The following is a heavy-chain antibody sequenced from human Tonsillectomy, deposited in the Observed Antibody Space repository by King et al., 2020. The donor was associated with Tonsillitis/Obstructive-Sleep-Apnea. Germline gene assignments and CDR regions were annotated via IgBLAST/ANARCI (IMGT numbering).Heavy chain of an antibody. J-gene: IGHJ6*03. CDR2: IYYSGST. CDR3: ARTTRYASSYFYYYYMDV. Sequence: VPLQESGPGLVKPSETLSLTCTVSGGSISSYYWSWIRPPPGKGLEWIGYIYYSGSTNYNPSLKSRVTISVDTSKNQFSLKLSSVTAADAAVYFCARTTRYASSYFYYYYMDVWGKGTTVTVSS. D-gene: IGHD3-16*01. CDR1: GGSISSYY. V-gene: IGHV4-59*01.